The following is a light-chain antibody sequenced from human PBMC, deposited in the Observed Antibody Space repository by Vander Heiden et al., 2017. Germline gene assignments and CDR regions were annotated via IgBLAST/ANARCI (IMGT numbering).Light chain of an antibody. CDR1: SSDVGDYNY. J-gene: IGLJ2*01. V-gene: IGLV2-14*01. Sequence: QSALTQPASVSGSSGQSISISCTGTSSDVGDYNYVSWYQQHPGKAPKLKIYDVSYRPSGVSNRFSGSKSGNTASLTISGLQTEDEADYYCSSYTSSSTLLFGGGTKLTV. CDR2: DVS. CDR3: SSYTSSSTLL.